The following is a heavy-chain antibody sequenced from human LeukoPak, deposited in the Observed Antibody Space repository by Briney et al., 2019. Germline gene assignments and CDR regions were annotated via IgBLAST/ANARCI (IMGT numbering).Heavy chain of an antibody. Sequence: PSETLSLTCTDSAGSISSSSYYWGWIRQPPGKGLEWIGSIYYSGSTYYNPSLKSRVTISVDTSKNQFSLKLSSVTAADTAVDYCASLIAVAGFFDYWGQGTLVTVSS. CDR3: ASLIAVAGFFDY. J-gene: IGHJ4*02. V-gene: IGHV4-39*01. CDR2: IYYSGST. CDR1: AGSISSSSYY. D-gene: IGHD6-19*01.